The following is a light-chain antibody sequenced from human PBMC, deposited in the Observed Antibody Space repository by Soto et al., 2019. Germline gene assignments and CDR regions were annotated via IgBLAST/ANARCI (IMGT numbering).Light chain of an antibody. J-gene: IGLJ1*01. CDR3: SSCTTSSTRV. V-gene: IGLV2-14*01. CDR1: SSDVGFYNY. Sequence: QSVLTQPASVSGSPGQSIAISCTGSSSDVGFYNYVSWYQQHPGEVPKLIIFEVSNRPSGVSNRFSGSKSGNTASLTISGLQAEDEAAYYCSSCTTSSTRVFGTGTKLTVL. CDR2: EVS.